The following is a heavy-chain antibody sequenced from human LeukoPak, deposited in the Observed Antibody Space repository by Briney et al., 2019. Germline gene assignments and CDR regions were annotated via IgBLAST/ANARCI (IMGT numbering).Heavy chain of an antibody. J-gene: IGHJ1*01. CDR2: ISSSSSYI. Sequence: GGSLRLSCAASGFTFSSYSMNWVRQAPGKGLEWVSSISSSSSYIYYADSVKGRFTISRDNAKNSLYLQMNSLRAEDTAVYYCAREPKEAAAGTRPGYFQHWGQGTLVTVSS. D-gene: IGHD6-13*01. V-gene: IGHV3-21*01. CDR3: AREPKEAAAGTRPGYFQH. CDR1: GFTFSSYS.